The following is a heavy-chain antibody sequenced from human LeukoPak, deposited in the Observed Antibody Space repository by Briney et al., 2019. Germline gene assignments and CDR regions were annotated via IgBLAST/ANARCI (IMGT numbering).Heavy chain of an antibody. Sequence: ASVKVSCKASGYTFTSYDINWARQATGQGLEWMGWMNPNSGNTGYAQKFQGRVTMTRNTSISTAYMELSSLRSEDTAVYYCARFGVTTAYFDYWGQGTLVTVSS. D-gene: IGHD4-11*01. CDR2: MNPNSGNT. CDR1: GYTFTSYD. V-gene: IGHV1-8*01. CDR3: ARFGVTTAYFDY. J-gene: IGHJ4*02.